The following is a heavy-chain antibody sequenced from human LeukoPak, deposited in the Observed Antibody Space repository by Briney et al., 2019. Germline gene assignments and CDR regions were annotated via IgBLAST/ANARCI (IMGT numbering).Heavy chain of an antibody. CDR3: ARDKGGYDN. CDR1: GYTFTGYY. CDR2: INPNSGGT. D-gene: IGHD5-12*01. V-gene: IGHV1-2*02. Sequence: GPSVKVSCKASGYTFTGYYMHWVRQAPGQGLEWMGWINPNSGGTNYAQKFQGRLTMTRDTHISTAYMELSRLRSDDTALYYCARDKGGYDNWGQGTLVTVSS. J-gene: IGHJ4*02.